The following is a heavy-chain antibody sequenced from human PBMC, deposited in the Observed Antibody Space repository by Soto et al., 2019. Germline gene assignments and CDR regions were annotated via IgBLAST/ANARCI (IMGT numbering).Heavy chain of an antibody. J-gene: IGHJ6*03. CDR2: INWNGGST. Sequence: LRLSCAASGFTFDDYGMSWVRQAPGKGLEWVSGINWNGGSTGYADSVKGRFTISRDNAKNSLYLQMNSLRAEDTALYHCARDTIFGTSYYYYYMDVWGKGTTVTVSS. CDR3: ARDTIFGTSYYYYYMDV. D-gene: IGHD3-3*01. CDR1: GFTFDDYG. V-gene: IGHV3-20*01.